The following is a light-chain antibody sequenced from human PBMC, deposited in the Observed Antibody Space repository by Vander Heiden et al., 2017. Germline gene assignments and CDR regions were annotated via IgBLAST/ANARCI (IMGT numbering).Light chain of an antibody. Sequence: DIQMTPSPSTLSASVGDRVTITCRASQSISSWLAWYQQKAGKAPKLLIYKASSLESGVPSRFSGSGSGTEFTLTISSLQPDDFATYYCQQYSTYSRTFGQGTKVETK. CDR1: QSISSW. V-gene: IGKV1-5*03. CDR2: KAS. CDR3: QQYSTYSRT. J-gene: IGKJ1*01.